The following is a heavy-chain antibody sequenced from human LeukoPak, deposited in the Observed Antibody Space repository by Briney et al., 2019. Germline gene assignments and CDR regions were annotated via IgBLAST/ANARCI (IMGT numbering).Heavy chain of an antibody. J-gene: IGHJ4*02. V-gene: IGHV4-39*07. CDR1: GGSISSSSYY. CDR3: ARVGINYYGSGSYSLGIDY. Sequence: SETLSLTCTVSGGSISSSSYYWGWIRQPPGKGLEWIGSIYHSGSTYYNPSLKSRVTISVDTSKNQFSLKLSSVTAADTAVYYCARVGINYYGSGSYSLGIDYWGQGTLVTASS. D-gene: IGHD3-10*01. CDR2: IYHSGST.